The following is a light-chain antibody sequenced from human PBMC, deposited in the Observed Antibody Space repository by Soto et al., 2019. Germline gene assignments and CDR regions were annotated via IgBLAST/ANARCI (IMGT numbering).Light chain of an antibody. CDR3: QSYDSSLSTHVV. J-gene: IGLJ2*01. Sequence: QSVLTQPPSVSGAPGQRVTISCTGSSSNIGAGYDVHWYQQLPGTAPKLLISGNSNRPSGVPDRFSGSKSGTSASLAITGLQAEDEADYYCQSYDSSLSTHVVFGGGTQLTVL. CDR2: GNS. V-gene: IGLV1-40*01. CDR1: SSNIGAGYD.